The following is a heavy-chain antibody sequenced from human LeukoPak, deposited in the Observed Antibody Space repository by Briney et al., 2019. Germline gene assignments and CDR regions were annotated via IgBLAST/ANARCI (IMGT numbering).Heavy chain of an antibody. J-gene: IGHJ5*02. V-gene: IGHV3-23*01. CDR1: GFTFSTYA. CDR2: ISGTGGRI. Sequence: GRSLTLSCAASGFTFSTYAMTWVRQAPGKGLEWVSSISGTGGRIAYADSVKGRFTISRDTPKSTLYLQMNGLRAEDTAVYYCAKWDAYIESWGQGTLVTVSS. CDR3: AKWDAYIES. D-gene: IGHD3-16*01.